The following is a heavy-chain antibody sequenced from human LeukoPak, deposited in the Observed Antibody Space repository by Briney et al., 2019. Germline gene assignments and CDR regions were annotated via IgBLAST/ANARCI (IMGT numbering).Heavy chain of an antibody. D-gene: IGHD1-26*01. CDR1: GGSFSGYY. V-gene: IGHV4-34*01. CDR2: INHSGST. J-gene: IGHJ4*02. CDR3: ARVSGVGATIFDY. Sequence: SETLSLTCAVYGGSFSGYYWSWIRQPPGKGLEWIGEINHSGSTNYNPSLKSRVTISVDTSKNQFSLKLSSVTAADTAVYYCARVSGVGATIFDYWGQGTLVTVSS.